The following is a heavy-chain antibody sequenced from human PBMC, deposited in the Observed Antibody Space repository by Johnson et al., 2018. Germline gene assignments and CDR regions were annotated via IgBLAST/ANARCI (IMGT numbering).Heavy chain of an antibody. Sequence: QVQLVQSGGGVVQXGRSLRLXCAASGFTFSSYAMHWVRQAPGKGLEWVAVIAHDGSNKYYADSVKGRFTISRDNSKNTLYLQMKSLGAEDTAVYYCPSLSAGDFDIWGQGTMVTVSS. CDR2: IAHDGSNK. CDR1: GFTFSSYA. D-gene: IGHD3-10*01. CDR3: PSLSAGDFDI. V-gene: IGHV3-30-3*01. J-gene: IGHJ3*02.